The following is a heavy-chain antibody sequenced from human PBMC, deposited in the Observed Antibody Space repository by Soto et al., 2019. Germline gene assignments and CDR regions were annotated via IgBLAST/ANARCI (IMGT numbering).Heavy chain of an antibody. CDR3: ARVGFFGVVRTNWFDP. Sequence: QVQLVQSGAEVKKPGASVKVSCKASGYTFTSYGITWVRQAPGQGLEWMGWISAYNGNTNYAQKLQGRVTMTTDTSTSTAYMELRSVRSDDTAVYYCARVGFFGVVRTNWFDPWGQGTLVTVSS. J-gene: IGHJ5*02. V-gene: IGHV1-18*01. CDR2: ISAYNGNT. CDR1: GYTFTSYG. D-gene: IGHD3-3*01.